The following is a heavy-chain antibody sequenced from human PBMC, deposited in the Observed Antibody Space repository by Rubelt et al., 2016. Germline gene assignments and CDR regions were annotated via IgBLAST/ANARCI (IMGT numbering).Heavy chain of an antibody. Sequence: YSGSTYYNPSLKSRVTISVDTSKNQFSLNLSSVTAADTAVYYCARARTGYCTNGVCSIDYWGQGTLVTVSS. D-gene: IGHD2-8*01. CDR2: YSGST. J-gene: IGHJ4*02. V-gene: IGHV4-39*07. CDR3: ARARTGYCTNGVCSIDY.